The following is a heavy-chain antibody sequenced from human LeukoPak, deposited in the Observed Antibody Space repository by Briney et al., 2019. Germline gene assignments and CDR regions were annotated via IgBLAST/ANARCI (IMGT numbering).Heavy chain of an antibody. V-gene: IGHV4-39*07. CDR2: INHSGST. CDR3: ARGQEDAEATSALLWFGELLRGAFFDP. CDR1: GGSISSTSYY. Sequence: PSETLSLTCTVSGGSISSTSYYWGWIRQPPGKGLEWIGEINHSGSTNYNPSLKSRVTISVDTSKNQFSLKLSSVTAADTAVYYCARGQEDAEATSALLWFGELLRGAFFDPWGQGTLVTVSS. D-gene: IGHD3-10*01. J-gene: IGHJ5*02.